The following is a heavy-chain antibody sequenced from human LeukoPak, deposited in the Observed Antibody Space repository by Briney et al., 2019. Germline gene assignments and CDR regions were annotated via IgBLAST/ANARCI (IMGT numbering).Heavy chain of an antibody. J-gene: IGHJ4*02. CDR1: GFAFSTYW. Sequence: GGSLRLSCSASGFAFSTYWMSWVRQAPGIGLEWVANIKGDGTKKFYVDSVKGRFTVSRDNANNSLYLQMNSLRPEDTAVYYCARDYGDWGQGTLVTVSS. CDR3: ARDYGD. V-gene: IGHV3-7*05. CDR2: IKGDGTKK. D-gene: IGHD4-17*01.